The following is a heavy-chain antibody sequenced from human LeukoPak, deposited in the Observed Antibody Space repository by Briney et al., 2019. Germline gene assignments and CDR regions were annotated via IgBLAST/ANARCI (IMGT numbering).Heavy chain of an antibody. V-gene: IGHV3-30*04. Sequence: GGSLRLSCAASGFTFSNYALHWVRQAPGKGLEWVAVISYDGSNKFYADSVRGRFTISRDNSKNTLFLQMNSLRSEDTAVYYCARDNSLRDTAWWFDPWGQGTLVTVSS. CDR3: ARDNSLRDTAWWFDP. CDR1: GFTFSNYA. D-gene: IGHD5-24*01. CDR2: ISYDGSNK. J-gene: IGHJ5*02.